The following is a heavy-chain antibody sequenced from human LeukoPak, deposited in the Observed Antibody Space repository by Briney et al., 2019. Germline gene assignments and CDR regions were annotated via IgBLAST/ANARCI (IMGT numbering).Heavy chain of an antibody. CDR3: ARGYDSSGYYPRPMGY. J-gene: IGHJ4*02. CDR1: GGSISSGGYY. Sequence: SETLSLTCTVSGGSISSGGYYWSWIRQHPRKGLEWIGYIYYSGSTYYNPSLKSRVTISVDTSKNQFSLKLSSVTAADTAVYYCARGYDSSGYYPRPMGYWGQGTLVTVSS. V-gene: IGHV4-31*03. D-gene: IGHD3-22*01. CDR2: IYYSGST.